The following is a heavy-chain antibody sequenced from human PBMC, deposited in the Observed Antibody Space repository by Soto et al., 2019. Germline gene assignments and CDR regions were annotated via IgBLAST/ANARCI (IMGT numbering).Heavy chain of an antibody. CDR1: GGSISGTTYY. D-gene: IGHD4-17*01. J-gene: IGHJ4*02. CDR3: ARPWGVYGALHPFDY. V-gene: IGHV4-39*01. CDR2: ISYSGNT. Sequence: QLQLQESGPGLVKPSETLSLTCTVSGGSISGTTYYWGWIRQPPGQGLEWIGSISYSGNTYYNPSLKSRVTLSVDTSKNQFSLNLSSVTAADTAVYYCARPWGVYGALHPFDYWGQGTLVTVSS.